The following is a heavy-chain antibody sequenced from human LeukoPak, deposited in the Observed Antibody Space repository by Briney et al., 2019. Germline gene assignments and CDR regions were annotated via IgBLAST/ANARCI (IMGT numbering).Heavy chain of an antibody. D-gene: IGHD6-19*01. CDR2: ISYDGSNK. Sequence: GRSLRLSCAASGFTFSSYGMHWVRQAPGKGLEWVAVISYDGSNKYYADSVKGRFTISRDNSKNTLYLQMNSLRAEDTAVYYCAKVRPYSSGWEGVWYWGQGTLVTVSS. CDR3: AKVRPYSSGWEGVWY. J-gene: IGHJ4*02. CDR1: GFTFSSYG. V-gene: IGHV3-30*18.